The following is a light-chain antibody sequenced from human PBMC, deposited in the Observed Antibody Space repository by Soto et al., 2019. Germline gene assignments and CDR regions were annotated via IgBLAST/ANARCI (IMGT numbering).Light chain of an antibody. Sequence: DIVMTQSPDSLAVSLGERATINCKSSQSVLYSSNNKNYLAWYQQKPGQPPKLLIYWASTRESGVPDRFSGSGSGTDFTLTISSLQAEDVAVYYCQQDYSTPLGFGPGTKVDIK. CDR1: QSVLYSSNNKNY. V-gene: IGKV4-1*01. CDR3: QQDYSTPLG. CDR2: WAS. J-gene: IGKJ3*01.